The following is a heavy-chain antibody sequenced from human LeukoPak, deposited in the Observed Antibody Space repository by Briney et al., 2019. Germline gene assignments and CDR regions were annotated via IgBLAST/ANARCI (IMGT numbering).Heavy chain of an antibody. CDR1: GGTFSSYA. V-gene: IGHV1-69*13. CDR2: IIPIFGTA. J-gene: IGHJ4*02. D-gene: IGHD3-22*01. CDR3: ASSLGSSGYFHFDY. Sequence: VASVKVSCKASGGTFSSYAISWVRQAPGQGLEWMGGIIPIFGTANYAQKFQGRVTITADESTSTACMELSSLRSEDTAVYYCASSLGSSGYFHFDYWGQGTLVTVSS.